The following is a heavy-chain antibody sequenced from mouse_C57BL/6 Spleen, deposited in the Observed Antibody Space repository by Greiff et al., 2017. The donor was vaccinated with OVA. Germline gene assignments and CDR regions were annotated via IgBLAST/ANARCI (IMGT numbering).Heavy chain of an antibody. CDR2: IHPNSGST. CDR1: GYTFTSYW. Sequence: QVQLQQPGAELVKPGASVKLSCKASGYTFTSYWMHWVKQRPGPGLEWIGMIHPNSGSTNYNEKFQSKATLTVDKSSSTAYMQRSRLTSEDSAVYDCAREYYGSSPWAMDYWGQGTSVTVSS. CDR3: AREYYGSSPWAMDY. V-gene: IGHV1-64*01. D-gene: IGHD1-1*01. J-gene: IGHJ4*01.